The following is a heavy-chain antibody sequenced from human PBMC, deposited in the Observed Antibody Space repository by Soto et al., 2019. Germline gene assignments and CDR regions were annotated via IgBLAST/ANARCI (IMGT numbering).Heavy chain of an antibody. Sequence: PSETLSVTCSVSDGSMTSGGFYWSWIRQHPEKGLEWIAYIFHSGSTDFNPSLKGRIIISADTSKNQFSLKLTSVTAADTAVYYCVRGGIAGNWFDPWGQGTLVTVSS. CDR1: DGSMTSGGFY. CDR3: VRGGIAGNWFDP. V-gene: IGHV4-31*03. J-gene: IGHJ5*02. D-gene: IGHD6-13*01. CDR2: IFHSGST.